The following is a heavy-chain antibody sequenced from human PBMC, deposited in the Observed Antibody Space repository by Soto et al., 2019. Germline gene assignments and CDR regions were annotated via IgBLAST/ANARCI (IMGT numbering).Heavy chain of an antibody. V-gene: IGHV3-49*03. D-gene: IGHD3-16*01. CDR3: QGDWFSP. Sequence: GGSLRLSCTASGFTFGDYAMSGFRQAPGKGLEWVGFIRSKAYVGTTEDAASVKGRFTISRDDSKSIAYLQMNSLKTVDSAVYYCQGDWFSPLGQGALVPGSS. J-gene: IGHJ5*02. CDR1: GFTFGDYA. CDR2: IRSKAYVGTT.